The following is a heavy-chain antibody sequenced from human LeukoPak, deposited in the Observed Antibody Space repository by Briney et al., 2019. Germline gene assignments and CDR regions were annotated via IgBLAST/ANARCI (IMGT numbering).Heavy chain of an antibody. D-gene: IGHD3-9*01. CDR3: ARDDIPFDY. CDR2: VSGSGGST. V-gene: IGHV3-23*01. CDR1: GFSVSSNY. J-gene: IGHJ4*02. Sequence: PGGSLRLSCAASGFSVSSNYMSWVRQAPGKGLEWVSAVSGSGGSTYYADSVKGRFTISRDNSKNTLYLQMNSLRAEDTAVYYCARDDIPFDYWGQGTLVTVSS.